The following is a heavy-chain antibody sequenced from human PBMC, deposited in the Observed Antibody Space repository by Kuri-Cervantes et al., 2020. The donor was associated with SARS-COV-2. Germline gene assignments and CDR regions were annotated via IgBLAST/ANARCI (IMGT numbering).Heavy chain of an antibody. Sequence: GESLKISCAASGSTVSSNYMSWVRQAPGKGLEWVSVIYSGGSTYYADSVKGRFTISRDNSKNTLYLQMNSLRAEDTAVYHCARVVGYSSSWYYFDYWGQGTLVTVSS. D-gene: IGHD6-13*01. J-gene: IGHJ4*02. V-gene: IGHV3-53*01. CDR3: ARVVGYSSSWYYFDY. CDR1: GSTVSSNY. CDR2: IYSGGST.